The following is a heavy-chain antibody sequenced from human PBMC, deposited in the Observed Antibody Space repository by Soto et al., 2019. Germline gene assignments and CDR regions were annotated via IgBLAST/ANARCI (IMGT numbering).Heavy chain of an antibody. CDR2: ISGSGGST. CDR1: GFTFSSYA. D-gene: IGHD3-22*01. V-gene: IGHV3-23*01. J-gene: IGHJ3*02. CDR3: AKDLSSGYYYDSSGYSAFDI. Sequence: GGSLRLSCAASGFTFSSYAMSWVRQAPGKGLEWVSAISGSGGSTYYADSVKGRFTISRDNSKNTLYLQMNSLRAEDTAVYYCAKDLSSGYYYDSSGYSAFDIWGQGTMVTVSS.